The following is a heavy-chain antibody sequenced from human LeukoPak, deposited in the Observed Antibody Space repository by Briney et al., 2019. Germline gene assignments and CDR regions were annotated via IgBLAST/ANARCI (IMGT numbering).Heavy chain of an antibody. V-gene: IGHV4-39*07. CDR3: ARVGATIGYYYYGMDV. CDR1: GGSISSSSYY. Sequence: SETLSLTCTVSGGSISSSSYYWGWIRQPPGKGLEWIGSIYYSGSTYYNPSLKSRVTISVDTSKNQFSLKLSSVTAADTAVYYCARVGATIGYYYYGMDVWGQGTTVTVSS. CDR2: IYYSGST. D-gene: IGHD1-26*01. J-gene: IGHJ6*02.